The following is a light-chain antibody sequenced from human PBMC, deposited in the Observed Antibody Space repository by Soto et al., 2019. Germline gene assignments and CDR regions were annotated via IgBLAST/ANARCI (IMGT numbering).Light chain of an antibody. J-gene: IGKJ4*01. V-gene: IGKV3-20*01. Sequence: EMVLTQSPGTLSLSPGERATLSCSASQSVSSSYLAWYQQKPGQAPRLLIYGASSRATGIPDRFSGSGSGTDFTLTISRLEPEDFAVYYCQQYGSSPLTFGGGTKVDI. CDR2: GAS. CDR3: QQYGSSPLT. CDR1: QSVSSSY.